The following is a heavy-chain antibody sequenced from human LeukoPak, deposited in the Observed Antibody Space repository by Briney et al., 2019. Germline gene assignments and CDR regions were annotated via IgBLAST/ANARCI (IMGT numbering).Heavy chain of an antibody. CDR3: ARRSTEGPNYYDSSGYFH. J-gene: IGHJ4*02. V-gene: IGHV5-51*01. Sequence: GESLKISFKGSGYSFTSYWIGWVRQMPGKGLEWMGIIYPGDSDTRYSPSFQGQVTISADKSISTAYLQWSSLKASDTAMYYCARRSTEGPNYYDSSGYFHWGQGTLVTVSS. CDR1: GYSFTSYW. CDR2: IYPGDSDT. D-gene: IGHD3-22*01.